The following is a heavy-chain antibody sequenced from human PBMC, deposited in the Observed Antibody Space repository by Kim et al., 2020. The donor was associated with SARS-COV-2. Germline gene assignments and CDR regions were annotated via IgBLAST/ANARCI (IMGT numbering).Heavy chain of an antibody. D-gene: IGHD6-19*01. CDR1: GGSFSGYY. CDR3: ARGKIAVAAHFQH. CDR2: INHSGST. V-gene: IGHV4-34*01. Sequence: SETLSLTCAVYGGSFSGYYWSWIRQPPGKGLEWIGEINHSGSTNYNPSLKSRVTISVDTSKNQFSLKLSSVTAADTAVYYCARGKIAVAAHFQHWGQGTLVTVSS. J-gene: IGHJ1*01.